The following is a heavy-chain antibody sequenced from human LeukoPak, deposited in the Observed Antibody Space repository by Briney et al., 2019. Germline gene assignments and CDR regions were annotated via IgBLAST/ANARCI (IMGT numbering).Heavy chain of an antibody. V-gene: IGHV4-30-2*01. CDR2: INHSGST. D-gene: IGHD4-11*01. Sequence: PSQTLSLTCTVSGGSISSGGYYWSWIRQPPGKGLEWIGEINHSGSTNYNPSLKSRVTISVDTSKNQFSLKLSSVTAADTAVYYCARIYDYSIWGQGTMVTVSS. CDR3: ARIYDYSI. CDR1: GGSISSGGYY. J-gene: IGHJ3*02.